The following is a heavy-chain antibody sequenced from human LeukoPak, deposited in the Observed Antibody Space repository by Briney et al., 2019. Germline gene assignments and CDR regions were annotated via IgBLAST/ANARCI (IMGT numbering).Heavy chain of an antibody. D-gene: IGHD2-21*01. Sequence: PGGSLRLSCAASGFTFSSYWMSWVRQAPGKGLEWVANIKQDGSEKYYVDSVKGRLTISRDNAKNSLYLQMNSLRAEDTAVYYCARAYCGGDCPYGAFDIWGQGTMVTVSS. CDR3: ARAYCGGDCPYGAFDI. J-gene: IGHJ3*02. CDR1: GFTFSSYW. CDR2: IKQDGSEK. V-gene: IGHV3-7*04.